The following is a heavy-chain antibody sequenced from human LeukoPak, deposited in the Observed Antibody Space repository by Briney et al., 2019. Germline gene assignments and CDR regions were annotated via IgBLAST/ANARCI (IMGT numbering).Heavy chain of an antibody. Sequence: PGGSLRLSCAASGFTFSSYWMHWVRQTPGKGLVWVSRINSDGSITTYADSVKGRFTISRDNAKNTLHVQMNSLRAEDTGVYYCARGGTSGGAPDYYYYMDVWGKGTTVTVSS. V-gene: IGHV3-74*03. J-gene: IGHJ6*03. D-gene: IGHD6-19*01. CDR2: INSDGSIT. CDR1: GFTFSSYW. CDR3: ARGGTSGGAPDYYYYMDV.